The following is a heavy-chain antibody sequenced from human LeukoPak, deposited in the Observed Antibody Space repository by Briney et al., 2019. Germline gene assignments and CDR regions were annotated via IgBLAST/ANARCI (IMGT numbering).Heavy chain of an antibody. D-gene: IGHD4-23*01. Sequence: GGSLRLSCAASEFTFSRYWMSWVRQAPGKGLEWVANIKQDGSEKYCVDSVKGRFTISRDNAKNSVYLQMNSLRAEDTAVYYCARTVVTSLDPWGQGTLVTVSS. V-gene: IGHV3-7*01. CDR1: EFTFSRYW. CDR2: IKQDGSEK. CDR3: ARTVVTSLDP. J-gene: IGHJ5*02.